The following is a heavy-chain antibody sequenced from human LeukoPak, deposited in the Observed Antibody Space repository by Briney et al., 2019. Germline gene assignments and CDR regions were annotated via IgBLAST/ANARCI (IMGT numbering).Heavy chain of an antibody. CDR2: IKSKADGGTT. Sequence: GGSLRLSCAASGIAFSDVWMTWVRQAPGKGLEWVGRIKSKADGGTTDYAAPVKGRFSISGDDSKNTLYLPLDSLKAEDTAVYYCATFSTGFWGQGTLVTVSS. V-gene: IGHV3-15*01. J-gene: IGHJ4*02. CDR1: GIAFSDVW. CDR3: ATFSTGF.